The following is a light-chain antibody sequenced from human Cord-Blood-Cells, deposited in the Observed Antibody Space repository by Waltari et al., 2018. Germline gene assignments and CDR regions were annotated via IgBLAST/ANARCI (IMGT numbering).Light chain of an antibody. CDR2: DVS. V-gene: IGLV2-8*01. J-gene: IGLJ2*01. CDR3: SSYAGSNNFV. Sequence: QSALTQPPSASGSPGQSVTIPCTGTSSDVGGYNYVSWYQQHPGKAPKLMIYDVSKRPSGVPDRVSGSKSGNTASLTVSGLQAEDEADYYCSSYAGSNNFVFGGGTKLTVL. CDR1: SSDVGGYNY.